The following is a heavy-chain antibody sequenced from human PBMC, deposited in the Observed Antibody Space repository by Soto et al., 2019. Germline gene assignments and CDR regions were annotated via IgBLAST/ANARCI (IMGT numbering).Heavy chain of an antibody. CDR3: ARLGIAVADDLDY. J-gene: IGHJ4*02. D-gene: IGHD6-19*01. CDR1: GYSFTSYW. CDR2: IYPGDSDT. V-gene: IGHV5-51*01. Sequence: GESLKVSCKGSGYSFTSYWIGCVIQMPGKGLEWMGIIYPGDSDTRYSPSFQGQVTISADKSISTAYLQWSSLKASDTAMYYCARLGIAVADDLDYWGQGTLVTVSS.